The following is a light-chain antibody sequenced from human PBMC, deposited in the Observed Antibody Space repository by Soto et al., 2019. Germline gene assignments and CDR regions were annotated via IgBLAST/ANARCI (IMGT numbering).Light chain of an antibody. V-gene: IGLV2-8*01. Sequence: QSALTQPPSASGSPGQSVTISCTGTSSDVGGYNYVSWYQQHPGKAPKLMISEVSKRPSGVPNRFSGSKSGNTASLTVSGLQADDEADYYCSSYAGSNNLYVFGTGTKLTVL. CDR3: SSYAGSNNLYV. J-gene: IGLJ1*01. CDR1: SSDVGGYNY. CDR2: EVS.